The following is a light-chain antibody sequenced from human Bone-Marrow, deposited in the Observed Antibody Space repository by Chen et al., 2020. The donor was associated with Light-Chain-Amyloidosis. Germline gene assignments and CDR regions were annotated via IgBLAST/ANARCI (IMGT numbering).Light chain of an antibody. CDR3: SSYTVSDNFV. CDR2: EVT. Sequence: QSALTQPPSASGSPGQPVTISCTGTSSDIGGFNFVSWYQQHPDNAPKLLISEVTKRPSGVPDRVSDSKSDNADSLTVSGLQAEDEAEYYCSSYTVSDNFVFGPGTTLTVL. J-gene: IGLJ1*01. CDR1: SSDIGGFNF. V-gene: IGLV2-8*01.